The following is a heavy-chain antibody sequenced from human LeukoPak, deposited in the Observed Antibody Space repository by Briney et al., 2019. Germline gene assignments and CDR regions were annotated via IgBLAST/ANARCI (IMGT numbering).Heavy chain of an antibody. CDR1: GGSFSGYY. Sequence: PPETLSLTCAVYGGSFSGYYWSWIRQPPGKGLEWIGEINHSGSTNYNPSLKSRVTISVDTSKNQFSLKLSSVTAADTAVYYCARRELDIKGGFDHWGQGTLVTVSS. V-gene: IGHV4-34*01. CDR3: ARRELDIKGGFDH. D-gene: IGHD3-9*01. CDR2: INHSGST. J-gene: IGHJ4*02.